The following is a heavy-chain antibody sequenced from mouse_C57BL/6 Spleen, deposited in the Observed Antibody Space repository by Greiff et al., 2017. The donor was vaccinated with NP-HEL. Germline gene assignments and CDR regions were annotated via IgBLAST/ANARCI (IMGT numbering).Heavy chain of an antibody. D-gene: IGHD2-4*01. CDR2: ISSGGSYT. Sequence: EVQVVESGGDLVKPGGSLKLSCAASGFTFSSYGMSWVRQTPDKRLEWVATISSGGSYTYYPDSVKGRFTISRDNAKNTLYLQMSSLKSEDTAMYYCARDYYDYVYAMDYWGQGTSVTVSS. J-gene: IGHJ4*01. CDR1: GFTFSSYG. CDR3: ARDYYDYVYAMDY. V-gene: IGHV5-6*01.